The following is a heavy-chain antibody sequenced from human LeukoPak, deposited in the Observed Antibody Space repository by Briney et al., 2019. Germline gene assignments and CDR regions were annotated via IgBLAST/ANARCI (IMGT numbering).Heavy chain of an antibody. CDR3: ARGQSNGYSYGYGIAVAGTLGNWFDP. J-gene: IGHJ5*02. Sequence: SETLSLTCAVYGGSFSGYYWSWIRQPPGKGLEWIGEINHSGSTNYNPSLKSRVTISVDTSKNQFSLKLSSVTAADTAVYYCARGQSNGYSYGYGIAVAGTLGNWFDPWGQGTLVTVSS. D-gene: IGHD6-19*01. V-gene: IGHV4-34*01. CDR2: INHSGST. CDR1: GGSFSGYY.